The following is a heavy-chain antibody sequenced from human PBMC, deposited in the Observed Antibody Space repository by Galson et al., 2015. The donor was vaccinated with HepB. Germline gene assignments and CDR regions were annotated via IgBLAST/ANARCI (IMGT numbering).Heavy chain of an antibody. CDR1: GFTFSNHG. CDR3: TRERGQGARRYFDY. V-gene: IGHV3-33*01. J-gene: IGHJ4*02. CDR2: IWFDGSNK. Sequence: SLRLSCAASGFTFSNHGMHWVRQAPGKGLEWVAVIWFDGSNKYYVDSAKGRFTISRDNSKNTLDLQMNSLRAEDTAVYYCTRERGQGARRYFDYWGQGTLGTGSS. D-gene: IGHD1-26*01.